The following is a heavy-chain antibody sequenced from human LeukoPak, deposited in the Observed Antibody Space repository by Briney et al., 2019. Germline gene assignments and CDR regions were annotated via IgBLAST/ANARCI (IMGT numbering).Heavy chain of an antibody. V-gene: IGHV4-4*02. Sequence: KTSETLSLTCAVSGGSISSRDWWSWVRQPPGKGLEWIGEIYHSGSTNYNPSLKSRITISVDKSKNQFSLKLTSVTAADTAVYYCANPARDFADSGAITWWGQGTLVTVSS. CDR2: IYHSGST. CDR1: GGSISSRDW. CDR3: ANPARDFADSGAITW. D-gene: IGHD4-17*01. J-gene: IGHJ4*02.